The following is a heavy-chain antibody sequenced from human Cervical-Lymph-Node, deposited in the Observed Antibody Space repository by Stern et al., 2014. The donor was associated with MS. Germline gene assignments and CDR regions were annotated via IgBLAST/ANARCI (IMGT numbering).Heavy chain of an antibody. V-gene: IGHV3-11*06. CDR2: ISDDSHCT. CDR3: VIGYIAVVVTADGLDV. Sequence: MQLVESGGGLVKPGGSLRLSCAASGCMFRDYYMTWIRLAPGKGLEWVSYISDDSHCTDYTDSVKGRYSISRDNAKTSLYLQMNSLRVDDTVVYYWVIGYIAVVVTADGLDVWGQGTTVTVSS. D-gene: IGHD2-15*01. J-gene: IGHJ6*02. CDR1: GCMFRDYY.